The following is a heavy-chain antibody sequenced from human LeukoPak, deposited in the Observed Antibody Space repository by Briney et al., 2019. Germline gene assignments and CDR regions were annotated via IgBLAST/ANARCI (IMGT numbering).Heavy chain of an antibody. Sequence: GASVKVSCKASGGTFSSYAISWVRQAPGQGLEWMGGIIPIFGTANYAQKFQGRVTITADESTSTAYMELSSLRSEDTAVYYRAIDGLAQGAFDIWGQGTMVTVSS. CDR2: IIPIFGTA. D-gene: IGHD6-19*01. J-gene: IGHJ3*02. CDR3: AIDGLAQGAFDI. V-gene: IGHV1-69*13. CDR1: GGTFSSYA.